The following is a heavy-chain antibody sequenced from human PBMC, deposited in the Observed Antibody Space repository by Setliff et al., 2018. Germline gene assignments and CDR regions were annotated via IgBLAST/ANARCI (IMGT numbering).Heavy chain of an antibody. CDR1: GFTFNHFA. Sequence: LKISCATSGFTFNHFAMAWVRQAPGKGLEWVSIISGDSSFTNYADSVRGRATIFRDSSGNNVYLHMNSLTAADSAMYYCAKAGGSGFGMDYLDSWGQGTLVTVSS. D-gene: IGHD3-3*01. CDR2: ISGDSSFT. CDR3: AKAGGSGFGMDYLDS. V-gene: IGHV3-23*01. J-gene: IGHJ4*02.